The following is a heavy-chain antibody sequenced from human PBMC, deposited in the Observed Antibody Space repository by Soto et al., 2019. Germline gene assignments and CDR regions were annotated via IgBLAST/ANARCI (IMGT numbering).Heavy chain of an antibody. CDR3: AKDSSVTAAGSGGWFDP. J-gene: IGHJ5*02. Sequence: QVQLVESGGGVVQPGRSLRLSCAASGFDFNTYGLHWVRQAPGKGLEWVAAISFDGGSQYHADSVKGRFTVSRDKSNSTLYLQMNSLGAEDTATYFCAKDSSVTAAGSGGWFDPWGPGTLVIVSS. CDR2: ISFDGGSQ. V-gene: IGHV3-30*18. CDR1: GFDFNTYG. D-gene: IGHD6-13*01.